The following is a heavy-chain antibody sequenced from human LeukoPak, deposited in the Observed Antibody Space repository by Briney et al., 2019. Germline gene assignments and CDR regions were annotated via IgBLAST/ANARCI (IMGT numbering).Heavy chain of an antibody. Sequence: ASVKVSCKASGGTFSSYAISWVRQAPGQGLEWMGGIIPIFGTANYAQKFQGRVTITADKSTSTAYMELSSLRSEDTAVYFCARERGYSYGYSGIGSDYWGQGNLVTVSS. CDR2: IIPIFGTA. J-gene: IGHJ4*02. CDR3: ARERGYSYGYSGIGSDY. V-gene: IGHV1-69*06. D-gene: IGHD5-18*01. CDR1: GGTFSSYA.